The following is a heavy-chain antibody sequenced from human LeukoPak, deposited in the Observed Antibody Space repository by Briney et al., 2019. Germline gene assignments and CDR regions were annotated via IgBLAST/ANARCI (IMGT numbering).Heavy chain of an antibody. CDR1: GGSISSYY. CDR2: IYTSGST. V-gene: IGHV4-4*07. Sequence: PETLSLTCTVSGGSISSYYWSWIRQPAEKGLEWIGRIYTSGSTNYNPSLKSRVTMSVDTSKNQFSLKLSSVTAADTAVYYCARDDPPGIAAAGTSWFDPWGQGTLVTVSS. J-gene: IGHJ5*02. D-gene: IGHD6-13*01. CDR3: ARDDPPGIAAAGTSWFDP.